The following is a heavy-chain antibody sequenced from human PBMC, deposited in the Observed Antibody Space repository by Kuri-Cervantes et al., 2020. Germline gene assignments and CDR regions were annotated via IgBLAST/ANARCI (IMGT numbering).Heavy chain of an antibody. CDR1: GYTFTSYD. V-gene: IGHV1-8*01. J-gene: IGHJ6*02. Sequence: ASVKVSCKASGYTFTSYDINWVRQATGQGLEWMGWMNPNSGNTGYAQKFQGRVTMTRNTSMSTAYMELSSLRSEDTAVYYCARGTYYDILTGYLHYYGMDVWGQGTTVTVSS. CDR3: ARGTYYDILTGYLHYYGMDV. CDR2: MNPNSGNT. D-gene: IGHD3-9*01.